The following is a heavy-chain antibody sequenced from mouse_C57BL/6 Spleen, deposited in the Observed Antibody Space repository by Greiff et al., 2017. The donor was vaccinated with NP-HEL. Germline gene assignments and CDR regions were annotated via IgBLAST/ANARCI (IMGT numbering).Heavy chain of an antibody. V-gene: IGHV1-59*01. CDR1: GYTFTSYW. Sequence: VQLQQPGAELVRPGTSVKLSCKASGYTFTSYWMHWVKQRPGQGLEWIGVIDPSDSYTNYNQKFKGKATLTVDTSSSTAYMQLSSLTSEDSAVYYCARSIPHGSMDYWGQGTSVTVSS. J-gene: IGHJ4*01. CDR3: ARSIPHGSMDY. D-gene: IGHD1-2*01. CDR2: IDPSDSYT.